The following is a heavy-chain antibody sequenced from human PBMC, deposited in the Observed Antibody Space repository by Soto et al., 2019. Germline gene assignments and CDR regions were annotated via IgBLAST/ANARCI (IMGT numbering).Heavy chain of an antibody. Sequence: SQPLSLTSTVSGGSIVNSYCSRILQHPGKGLEWIGEIHHSGTTNYNPSLESRVTISIDTSKNQFSLKLSSVTAADTAVYYCARYDYDNNIYSIDYWGQGALVTVSS. CDR2: IHHSGTT. CDR3: ARYDYDNNIYSIDY. J-gene: IGHJ4*02. D-gene: IGHD3-22*01. V-gene: IGHV4-59*12. CDR1: GGSIVNSY.